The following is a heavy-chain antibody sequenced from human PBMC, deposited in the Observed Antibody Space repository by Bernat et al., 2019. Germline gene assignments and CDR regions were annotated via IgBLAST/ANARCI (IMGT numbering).Heavy chain of an antibody. J-gene: IGHJ4*02. CDR3: ARGTIAALWFDY. CDR2: ISATGGRT. Sequence: EVQLLESGGGLVQPGGSLRLSCAASGFIFNNYAMNWVRQAPGKGLEWVSTISATGGRTYYPDSVKGRFTISRDNSKNTLYLQMNSLRAEDTAVYYCARGTIAALWFDYWGQGTLVTVSS. D-gene: IGHD6-6*01. CDR1: GFIFNNYA. V-gene: IGHV3-23*01.